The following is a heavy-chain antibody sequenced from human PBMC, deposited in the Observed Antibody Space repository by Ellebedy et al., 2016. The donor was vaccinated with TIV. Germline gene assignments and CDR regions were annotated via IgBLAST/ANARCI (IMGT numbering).Heavy chain of an antibody. CDR1: VFTYSSYS. Sequence: GESLKISCAASVFTYSSYSMNWVRQAPGKGLEWVSYISSSSSTIYYADSVKGRFTISRDNAKNSLYLQMNSLRVEDTAVYYCARGASWSAITGLDYWGQGTLVTVSS. D-gene: IGHD3-3*01. CDR2: ISSSSSTI. J-gene: IGHJ4*02. V-gene: IGHV3-48*01. CDR3: ARGASWSAITGLDY.